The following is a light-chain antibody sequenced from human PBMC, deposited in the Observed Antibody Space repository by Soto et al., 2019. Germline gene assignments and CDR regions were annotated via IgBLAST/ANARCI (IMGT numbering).Light chain of an antibody. Sequence: QSALTQPASVSGSPGQSITISCTGTSREVGSYNLVSWYQHHPGKAPKLMIYEGSKRPSGVSNRFSGSKSGNTASLTISGLQAEDEADYYCCSYAGSSTFVVFGGATKLTVL. CDR1: SREVGSYNL. CDR3: CSYAGSSTFVV. J-gene: IGLJ2*01. CDR2: EGS. V-gene: IGLV2-23*01.